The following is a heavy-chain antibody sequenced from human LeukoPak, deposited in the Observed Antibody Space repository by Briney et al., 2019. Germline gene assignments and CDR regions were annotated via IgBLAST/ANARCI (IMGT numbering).Heavy chain of an antibody. D-gene: IGHD3/OR15-3a*01. CDR3: ARDCGLARPIPDAFDI. CDR1: GFTFSDYY. V-gene: IGHV3-11*06. J-gene: IGHJ3*02. CDR2: ISSSSSYT. Sequence: GGSLRLSCAASGFTFSDYYMSWIRQARGKGLEWVSYISSSSSYTNYADSVKGRSTISRDNAKNSLYLQRNRLRAEDRGVYYCARDCGLARPIPDAFDIWGQGTMVTVSS.